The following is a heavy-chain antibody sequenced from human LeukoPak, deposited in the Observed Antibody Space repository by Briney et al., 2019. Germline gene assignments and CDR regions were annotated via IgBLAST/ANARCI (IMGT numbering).Heavy chain of an antibody. D-gene: IGHD6-19*01. CDR3: ARGPDIAVAGTGLHVY. J-gene: IGHJ4*02. CDR1: GGSISSYY. V-gene: IGHV4-59*01. Sequence: PSETLSLTCTVSGGSISSYYWSWIRQPPGKGLEWIGYIYYSGSTNYNPSLKSRVTISVDTSKNQFSLKLSSVTAADTAVYYCARGPDIAVAGTGLHVYWGQGTLVTVSS. CDR2: IYYSGST.